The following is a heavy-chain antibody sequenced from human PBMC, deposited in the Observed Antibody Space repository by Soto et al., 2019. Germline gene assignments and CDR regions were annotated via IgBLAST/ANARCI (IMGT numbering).Heavy chain of an antibody. Sequence: HGESLKISCKGSGYSFTSYWISWVRQMPGKGLEWMGRIDPSDSYTNYSPSFQGHVTISADKSISTAYLQWSSLKASDTAMYYCARHLRGSYYDISTGFSSAHPPDEWGQGTLVTVSS. CDR2: IDPSDSYT. CDR3: ARHLRGSYYDISTGFSSAHPPDE. V-gene: IGHV5-10-1*01. CDR1: GYSFTSYW. J-gene: IGHJ4*02. D-gene: IGHD3-9*01.